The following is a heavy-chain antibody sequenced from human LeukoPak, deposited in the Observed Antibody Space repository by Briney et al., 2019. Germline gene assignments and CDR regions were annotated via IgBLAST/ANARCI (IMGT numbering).Heavy chain of an antibody. D-gene: IGHD2-21*02. J-gene: IGHJ3*02. CDR3: ASLSCGADCYIPSDGFDI. Sequence: SETPSLTCAVSGDSITSNKYYWGWIRQPPGKGLEWIGSVYYSGNTYYNPSLKSRVTISVDTSKNQFSLKLSSVTAADTAVYYCASLSCGADCYIPSDGFDIWGQGTMVSVSS. CDR2: VYYSGNT. CDR1: GDSITSNKYY. V-gene: IGHV4-39*05.